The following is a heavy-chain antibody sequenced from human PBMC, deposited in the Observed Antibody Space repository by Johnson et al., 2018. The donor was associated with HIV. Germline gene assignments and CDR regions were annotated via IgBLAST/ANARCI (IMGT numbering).Heavy chain of an antibody. D-gene: IGHD6-19*01. V-gene: IGHV3-30-3*01. CDR1: AFTFSNYA. CDR2: ISYDGSSK. Sequence: QVQLVESGGGVVQPGRSLRLACAASAFTFSNYAMHWVRQAPGKGLAWVAVISYDGSSKYYAESLKCRISISRDNSMNTLYLQMNSRRADDTAVYYCATFGYTSGWIVTDDAFDVWGHGTLVTVSS. J-gene: IGHJ3*01. CDR3: ATFGYTSGWIVTDDAFDV.